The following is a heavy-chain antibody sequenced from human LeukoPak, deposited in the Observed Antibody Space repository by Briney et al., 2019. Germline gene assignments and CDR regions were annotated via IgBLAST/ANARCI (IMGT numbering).Heavy chain of an antibody. J-gene: IGHJ4*02. CDR1: GFTFDDYA. D-gene: IGHD2-15*01. Sequence: QPGRSLRLSWAASGFTFDDYAMHWVRQAPGKGLEWVSGISWNSGSIGYADSVKGRFIISRDNAKNTLYLQMNSLRAEDTAVYYCAREGYGPYFDYWGQGTLVTVSS. CDR2: ISWNSGSI. V-gene: IGHV3-9*01. CDR3: AREGYGPYFDY.